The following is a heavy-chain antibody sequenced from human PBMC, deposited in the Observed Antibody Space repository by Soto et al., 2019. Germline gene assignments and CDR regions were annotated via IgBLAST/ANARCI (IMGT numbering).Heavy chain of an antibody. CDR1: GLSFSSYG. V-gene: IGHV3-30*18. Sequence: QLQLVESGGGAVQPGRSLGLSCAASGLSFSSYGMHWVRQAPGKGLEWVAVISYDGSNKYYADSVKGRFTISRDNSKNTLYLQMNSLRAEDTAVYYCAKSSQVVVDGKNFYGLDVWGQGTTVTVSS. J-gene: IGHJ6*02. D-gene: IGHD2-15*01. CDR3: AKSSQVVVDGKNFYGLDV. CDR2: ISYDGSNK.